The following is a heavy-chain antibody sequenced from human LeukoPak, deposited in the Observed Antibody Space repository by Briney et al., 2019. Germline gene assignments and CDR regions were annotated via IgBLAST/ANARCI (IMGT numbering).Heavy chain of an antibody. J-gene: IGHJ6*02. V-gene: IGHV1-8*01. Sequence: GASVKVTCKASGYTFTGYDINWVRQASGQGLEWMGWMNPNSGNTGYAQKFQGRVTMTRNTSISTAYMELSSLRSEDTAVYYCARAKGKYYDSIGKTNYYYYYYGMDVWGQGTTVTVSS. D-gene: IGHD3-22*01. CDR2: MNPNSGNT. CDR1: GYTFTGYD. CDR3: ARAKGKYYDSIGKTNYYYYYYGMDV.